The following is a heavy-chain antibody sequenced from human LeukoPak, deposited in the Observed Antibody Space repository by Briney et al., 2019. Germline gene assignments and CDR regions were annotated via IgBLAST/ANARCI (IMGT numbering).Heavy chain of an antibody. J-gene: IGHJ4*02. D-gene: IGHD1-26*01. V-gene: IGHV1-18*04. CDR1: GYTFTGYY. Sequence: ASVKVSCKASGYTFTGYYMHWVRQAPGQGLEWMGWISAYNGNTNYAQKLQGRVTMTTDTSTSTAYMELRSLRSDDTAVYYCARVSPSGSYYFHWGQGTLVTVSS. CDR3: ARVSPSGSYYFH. CDR2: ISAYNGNT.